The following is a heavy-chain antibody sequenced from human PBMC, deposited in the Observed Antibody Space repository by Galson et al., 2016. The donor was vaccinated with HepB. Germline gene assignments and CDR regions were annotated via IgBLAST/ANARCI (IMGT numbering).Heavy chain of an antibody. CDR3: ARQFGFTYGREYYYHSMDV. V-gene: IGHV4-39*01. D-gene: IGHD5-18*01. CDR2: FYYGGNT. Sequence: SETLSLTCTVSGGSIKSSTYYWGWVRQPPGKGLEWIGSFYYGGNTYYTPSLKSRVTISVDPPTNQFSLKVRSVTAADTAVYYCARQFGFTYGREYYYHSMDVWGQGTTVTVSS. J-gene: IGHJ6*02. CDR1: GGSIKSSTYY.